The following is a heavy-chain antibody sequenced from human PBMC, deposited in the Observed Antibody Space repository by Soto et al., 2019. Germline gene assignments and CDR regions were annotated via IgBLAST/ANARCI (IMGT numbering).Heavy chain of an antibody. Sequence: EVQLMESGGGLVQPGGSLRLSCAASGFTFSSYWMSWVRQAPGKGLEWVANIKQDGSEKYYVDSVKGRFTISRDNAKNSLYLQMNSLRAEDTAVYYCARDYDYYDSSGYYPPGGYFDYWGQGTLVTVSS. CDR1: GFTFSSYW. J-gene: IGHJ4*02. V-gene: IGHV3-7*04. D-gene: IGHD3-22*01. CDR2: IKQDGSEK. CDR3: ARDYDYYDSSGYYPPGGYFDY.